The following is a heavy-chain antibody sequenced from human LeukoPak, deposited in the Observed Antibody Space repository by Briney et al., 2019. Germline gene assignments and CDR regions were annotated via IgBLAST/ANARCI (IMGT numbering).Heavy chain of an antibody. CDR1: GFTFSSYS. CDR3: ARDRGYCTNGVCYTVFEY. V-gene: IGHV3-21*06. J-gene: IGHJ4*02. Sequence: GGSLRLSCAASGFTFSSYSMNWVRQAPGKGLEWVSSISSSSSYIYYADSAKGRFTISRDNAKNSLYLEMNSLRAEDTAVYYCARDRGYCTNGVCYTVFEYWGQGTLVTVSS. CDR2: ISSSSSYI. D-gene: IGHD2-8*01.